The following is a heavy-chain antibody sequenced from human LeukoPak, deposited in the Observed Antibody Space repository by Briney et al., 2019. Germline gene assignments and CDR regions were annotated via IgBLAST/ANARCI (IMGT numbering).Heavy chain of an antibody. D-gene: IGHD2-2*01. CDR2: INHSGST. V-gene: IGHV4-34*01. J-gene: IGHJ4*02. CDR1: GGSFSGYY. Sequence: PSETLSLTCAVYGGSFSGYYWIWIRQPSGKGLEWSGEINHSGSTNYNPSLKSRVTISVDTSKNQFSLKLSSVTAADTAVYYCARHYLGYCSSTSCPRRYFDYWGQGTLVTVSS. CDR3: ARHYLGYCSSTSCPRRYFDY.